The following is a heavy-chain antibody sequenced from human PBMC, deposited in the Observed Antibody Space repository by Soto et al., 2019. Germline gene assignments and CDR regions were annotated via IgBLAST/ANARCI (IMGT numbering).Heavy chain of an antibody. J-gene: IGHJ5*02. V-gene: IGHV1-69*01. D-gene: IGHD6-13*01. CDR3: SRDSGYSSSWHGGWFDP. CDR2: IIPIFGTA. CDR1: GGTFSSYA. Sequence: QVQLVQSGAEVKKPGSSVKVSCKASGGTFSSYAISWVRQAPGQGLEWMGGIIPIFGTANYAQKFQGRVTITADESTSTADMELSSLRSEDTAVYYCSRDSGYSSSWHGGWFDPWVQVTLVTVSA.